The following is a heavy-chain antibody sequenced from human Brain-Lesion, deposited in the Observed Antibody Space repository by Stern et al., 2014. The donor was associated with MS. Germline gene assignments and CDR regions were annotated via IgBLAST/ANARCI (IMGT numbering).Heavy chain of an antibody. CDR1: GYTFTSYA. CDR2: INAGNGNT. D-gene: IGHD6-19*01. CDR3: ASATSSGWYSYYYGMDV. Sequence: VQLVESGAEVKKPGASVKVSCKASGYTFTSYAMHWVRQAPGQRLEWMGWINAGNGNTKYSQKFQGRVTITRDTSASTAYMELSSLRSEDTAVYYCASATSSGWYSYYYGMDVCGQATTVTGSS. V-gene: IGHV1-3*01. J-gene: IGHJ6*02.